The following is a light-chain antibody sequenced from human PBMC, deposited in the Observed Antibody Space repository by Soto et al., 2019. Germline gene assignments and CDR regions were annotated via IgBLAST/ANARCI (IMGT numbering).Light chain of an antibody. J-gene: IGLJ1*01. CDR3: SSYTSSSLYV. V-gene: IGLV2-14*01. CDR2: EVS. CDR1: SSDVGGYNY. Sequence: QSVLTHPGSVSWSPGHSITISCTGTSSDVGGYNYVSWYQQHPGKAPKLMIYEVSNRPSGVSNRFSGSKSGNTASLTISGLQAEEEADYYCSSYTSSSLYVFGTGTKVTVL.